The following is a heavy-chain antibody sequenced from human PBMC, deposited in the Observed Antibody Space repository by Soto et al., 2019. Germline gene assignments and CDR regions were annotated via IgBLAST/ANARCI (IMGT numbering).Heavy chain of an antibody. CDR2: IKSDGSGT. CDR1: GFTFTSHW. D-gene: IGHD5-12*01. J-gene: IGHJ4*02. CDR3: ARECTSTGWPFES. V-gene: IGHV3-74*01. Sequence: EVQLVESGGDLVQPGGSLRLSCAASGFTFTSHWMHWVRQAPGKGLVWVSRIKSDGSGTIYADSVKGRFTISRDNAKNTLYLQMNRRRADDTAVYFCARECTSTGWPFESWGQGTLVTVSS.